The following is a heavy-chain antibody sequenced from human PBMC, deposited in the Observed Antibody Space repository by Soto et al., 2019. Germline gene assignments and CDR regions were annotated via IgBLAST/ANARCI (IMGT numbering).Heavy chain of an antibody. J-gene: IGHJ6*02. V-gene: IGHV3-23*01. CDR2: FDYGGVTT. Sequence: GVSLRLSXSPSGFASGFTCSDFPMSWVRHAQGTGMGWVESFDYGGVTTYDAEFVKGRFTISRDNSKNTVFLQMNGLRVDDTAVYYCAQAPERFTGSYFYYGVDVWGQGTTVTVSS. CDR1: GFASGFTCSDFP. D-gene: IGHD1-26*01. CDR3: AQAPERFTGSYFYYGVDV.